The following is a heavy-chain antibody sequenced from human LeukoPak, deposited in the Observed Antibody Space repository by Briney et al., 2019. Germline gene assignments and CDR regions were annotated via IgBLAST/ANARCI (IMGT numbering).Heavy chain of an antibody. Sequence: QPGGSLRLSCAASGFTFSSYAMSWVRQAPGKGLVWVSRISGDGTTTTYADSVKGRFTISRDNAKNTLFLQMNSLRVDDTAVYYCTRVRSSSWYDYWGQGALVTVSS. CDR1: GFTFSSYA. CDR2: ISGDGTTT. CDR3: TRVRSSSWYDY. J-gene: IGHJ4*02. V-gene: IGHV3-74*01. D-gene: IGHD6-13*01.